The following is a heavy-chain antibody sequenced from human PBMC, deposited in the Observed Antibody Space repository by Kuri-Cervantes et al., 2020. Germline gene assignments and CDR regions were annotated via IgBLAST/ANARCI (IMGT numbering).Heavy chain of an antibody. Sequence: SETLSLTCTVSGGSISSSSYYWGWIRQPPGKGLEWIGSIYYSGSTYYNPSLKSRVTISVDTSKNQFSLKLSSVTAADTAVYYCARGDSGYDLPPDYWGQGTLVTVSS. CDR2: IYYSGST. D-gene: IGHD5-12*01. CDR3: ARGDSGYDLPPDY. V-gene: IGHV4-39*07. CDR1: GGSISSSSYY. J-gene: IGHJ4*02.